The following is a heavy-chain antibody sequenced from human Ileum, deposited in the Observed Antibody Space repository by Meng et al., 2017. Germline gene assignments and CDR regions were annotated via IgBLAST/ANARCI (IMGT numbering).Heavy chain of an antibody. J-gene: IGHJ3*02. V-gene: IGHV1-18*01. CDR1: GYTFTSYG. CDR3: ARVSSSSWYDAFDI. Sequence: ASVKVSCKASGYTFTSYGISWVRQAPGRGLEWMGWISAYNGNTNYAQKLQGRVTMTTDTSTSTAYMELRSLRSDDTAVYYCARVSSSSWYDAFDIWGQGTMVTVSS. D-gene: IGHD6-13*01. CDR2: ISAYNGNT.